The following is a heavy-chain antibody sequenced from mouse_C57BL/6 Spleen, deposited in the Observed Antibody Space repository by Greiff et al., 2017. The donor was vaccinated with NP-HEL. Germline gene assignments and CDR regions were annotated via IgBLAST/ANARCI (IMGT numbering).Heavy chain of an antibody. V-gene: IGHV5-17*01. Sequence: EVQLVESGGGLVKPGGSLKLSCAASGFTFSDYGMHWVRQAPEKGLEWVAYISSGSSTIYYADTVKGRFTISRDNAKNTLFLQMTSLRSEDTAMYYCANYYGSSRYYAMDYWGQGTSVTVSS. D-gene: IGHD1-1*01. CDR2: ISSGSSTI. CDR1: GFTFSDYG. J-gene: IGHJ4*01. CDR3: ANYYGSSRYYAMDY.